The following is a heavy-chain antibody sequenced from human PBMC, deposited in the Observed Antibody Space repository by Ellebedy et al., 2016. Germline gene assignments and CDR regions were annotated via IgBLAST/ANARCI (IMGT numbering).Heavy chain of an antibody. CDR2: VYYSGST. CDR3: AGGCSDRCYGGGYSWFDP. J-gene: IGHJ5*02. CDR1: GGSISSTFYY. V-gene: IGHV4-39*07. D-gene: IGHD2-15*01. Sequence: SETLSLTCTVSGGSISSTFYYWGWIRQPPGKGLEWIGSVYYSGSTSYNPSLKSRVTISVDTSKNQFSLKLSSVTAADTAVYYCAGGCSDRCYGGGYSWFDPWGQGTLVTVSS.